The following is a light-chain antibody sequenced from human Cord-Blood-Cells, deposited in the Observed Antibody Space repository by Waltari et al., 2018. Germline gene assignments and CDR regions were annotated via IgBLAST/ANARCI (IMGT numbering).Light chain of an antibody. Sequence: QSVLTQPPSVSGAPGPRVTISCTGSSSNIGAGYDVHWYQQLPGTAPKLLLYGNGNRPSGVPDRFSGSKSGTSASLAITGLQAEDEADYYCQSYDSSLSGWVFGGGTKLTVL. CDR2: GNG. V-gene: IGLV1-40*01. CDR1: SSNIGAGYD. CDR3: QSYDSSLSGWV. J-gene: IGLJ3*02.